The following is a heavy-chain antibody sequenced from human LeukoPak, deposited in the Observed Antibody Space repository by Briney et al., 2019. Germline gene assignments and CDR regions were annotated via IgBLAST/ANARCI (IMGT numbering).Heavy chain of an antibody. V-gene: IGHV4-61*02. D-gene: IGHD5-24*01. J-gene: IGHJ4*02. CDR2: IFSSGNT. CDR3: ASARDGYNQFFDY. CDR1: GGSISSESYY. Sequence: TSETLSLTCNVSGGSISSESYYWSWIRQPAGKGLEWIGRIFSSGNTNYNTSLKSRVTISLDMSKNQFSLKLTSVTAADTAVYYCASARDGYNQFFDYWGQGTLVTVSS.